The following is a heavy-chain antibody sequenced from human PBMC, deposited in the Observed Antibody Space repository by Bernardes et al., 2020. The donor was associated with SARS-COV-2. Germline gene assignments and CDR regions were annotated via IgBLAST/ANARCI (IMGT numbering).Heavy chain of an antibody. CDR2: IYSGGST. Sequence: GGSLRLSCAASGFTVSSNYMSWVRQAPGKGLEWVSVIYSGGSTYYADSVKGRFTISRDNSKNTLYLQMNSLRAEDTAVYYCARERCSSTSCYSYYGMDVWGQGTTVTVS. CDR3: ARERCSSTSCYSYYGMDV. V-gene: IGHV3-66*01. J-gene: IGHJ6*02. CDR1: GFTVSSNY. D-gene: IGHD2-2*01.